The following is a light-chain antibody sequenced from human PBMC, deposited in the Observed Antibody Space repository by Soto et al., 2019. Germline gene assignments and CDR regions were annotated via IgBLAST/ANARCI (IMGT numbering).Light chain of an antibody. Sequence: ENVLKQSPGTLSLSPGERATLSCRAGQSVSTSYLAWYQQKGGQPPRLLIYGASSRATGTPDRFSGSGSGKDFTLTISRLEPEDSAVYYCQQYGSFPLTFGGGTKVEI. CDR2: GAS. J-gene: IGKJ4*01. CDR3: QQYGSFPLT. CDR1: QSVSTSY. V-gene: IGKV3-20*01.